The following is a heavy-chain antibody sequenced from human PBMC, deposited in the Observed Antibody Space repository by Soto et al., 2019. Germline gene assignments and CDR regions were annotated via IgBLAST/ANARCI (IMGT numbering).Heavy chain of an antibody. V-gene: IGHV3-30-3*01. J-gene: IGHJ4*02. CDR1: GFTLSSYT. Sequence: QVQLVESGGGVVQPGRSLRLSCAASGFTLSSYTMYWVRQAPDKGLECVATTSSDGSDKYYADSVKGRFTISRDNSKXXXXXXXXXXXXXXXXXXXXXXXXXXAVAAPGYWGQGALVT. CDR2: TSSDGSDK. CDR3: XXXXXXAVAAPGY. D-gene: IGHD6-19*01.